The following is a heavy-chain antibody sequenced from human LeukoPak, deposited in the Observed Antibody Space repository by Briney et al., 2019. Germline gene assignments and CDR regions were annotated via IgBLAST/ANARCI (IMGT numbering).Heavy chain of an antibody. D-gene: IGHD3-10*01. J-gene: IGHJ4*02. CDR2: IYYSGST. Sequence: SETLSLTCTVSGGSISSYYWSWIRQPPGKGLEWIGYIYYSGSTNYNPSLKSRVTISVDTSKNQFSLKLSSVTAADTAVYYCARELYYYGSGSSSGPFDYWGQGTLVTVSS. CDR3: ARELYYYGSGSSSGPFDY. V-gene: IGHV4-59*12. CDR1: GGSISSYY.